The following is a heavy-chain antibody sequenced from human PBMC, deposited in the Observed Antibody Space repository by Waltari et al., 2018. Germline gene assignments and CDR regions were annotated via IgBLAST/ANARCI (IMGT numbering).Heavy chain of an antibody. Sequence: EVQLLESGGGLVQPGGSLRLSCAASGFTFSSYAMSWVRQAPGKGLEWVSAIRGSGGSTFYAYSVKGLFTISIDNSNNTLYLQMNILRADDTAVYFCANDFRFRVVIVLLDYCGHGTLVTFSS. V-gene: IGHV3-23*01. CDR2: IRGSGGST. D-gene: IGHD3-16*01. J-gene: IGHJ4*01. CDR3: ANDFRFRVVIVLLDY. CDR1: GFTFSSYA.